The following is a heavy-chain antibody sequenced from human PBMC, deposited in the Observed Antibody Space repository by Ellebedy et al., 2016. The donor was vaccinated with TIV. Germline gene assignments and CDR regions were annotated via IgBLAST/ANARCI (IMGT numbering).Heavy chain of an antibody. CDR1: GFTFSRYW. CDR2: IKHDGSEK. J-gene: IGHJ6*02. Sequence: GESLKISCAASGFTFSRYWMTWVRQAPGKGLEWVANIKHDGSEKYYVDSVKGRFTISRDNAKNSLYLQMNSLRAEDTAVYYCARDRIAVAAHYYYYGVDVWGQGTTVTVSS. CDR3: ARDRIAVAAHYYYYGVDV. D-gene: IGHD6-19*01. V-gene: IGHV3-7*03.